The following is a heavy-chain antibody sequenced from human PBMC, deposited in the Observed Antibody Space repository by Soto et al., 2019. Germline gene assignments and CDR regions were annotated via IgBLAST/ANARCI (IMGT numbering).Heavy chain of an antibody. CDR2: INSRGDNT. D-gene: IGHD3-16*01. Sequence: GGSLRLSCAASGFTFSNHVMSWVRQAPGKGPEWVSSINSRGDNTYYAGSVRGRFTISRDNSKSTLYLQMNSLGAEDTAVYYCGNGLENHYNYDYWGQGTLVTVSS. J-gene: IGHJ4*02. V-gene: IGHV3-23*01. CDR1: GFTFSNHV. CDR3: GNGLENHYNYDY.